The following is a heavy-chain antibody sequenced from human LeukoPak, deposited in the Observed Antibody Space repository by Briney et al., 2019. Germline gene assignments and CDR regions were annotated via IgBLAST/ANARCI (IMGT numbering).Heavy chain of an antibody. V-gene: IGHV4-30-4*01. Sequence: SETLSLTCTVSGGSISSGDYYWSWIRQPPGKGLECIGYIYYSGGTYYNPSLKSRVTISVDTSKNQFSLKLSSVTAADTAVYYCAGYYDILTGYYMPAFDIWGQRTMVTVSS. J-gene: IGHJ3*02. CDR3: AGYYDILTGYYMPAFDI. CDR1: GGSISSGDYY. CDR2: IYYSGGT. D-gene: IGHD3-9*01.